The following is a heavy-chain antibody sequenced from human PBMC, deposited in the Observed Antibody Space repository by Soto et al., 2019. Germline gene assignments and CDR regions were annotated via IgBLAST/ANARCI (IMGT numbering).Heavy chain of an antibody. V-gene: IGHV3-74*01. CDR2: INTGGRTT. Sequence: LRLSCAASGFDFSNFWMHWVRQAPGKGLVWVSRINTGGRTTGYADSVKGRFAISRDNAKNTLYLQMNSLRAEDSAVYYCATSLTTYFDYWGQGVLVTVSS. D-gene: IGHD3-9*01. J-gene: IGHJ4*02. CDR1: GFDFSNFW. CDR3: ATSLTTYFDY.